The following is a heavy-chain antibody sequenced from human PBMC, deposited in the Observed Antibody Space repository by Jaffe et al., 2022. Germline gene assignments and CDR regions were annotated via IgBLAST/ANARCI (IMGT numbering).Heavy chain of an antibody. CDR3: AREPEAYYYYYYMDV. CDR2: IYTSGST. V-gene: IGHV4-61*02. CDR1: GGSISSGSYY. J-gene: IGHJ6*03. Sequence: QVQLQESGPGLVKPSQTLSLTCTVSGGSISSGSYYWSWIRQPAGKGLEWIGRIYTSGSTNYNPSLKSRVTISVDTSKNQFSLKLSSVTAADTAVYYCAREPEAYYYYYYMDVWGKGTTVTVSS.